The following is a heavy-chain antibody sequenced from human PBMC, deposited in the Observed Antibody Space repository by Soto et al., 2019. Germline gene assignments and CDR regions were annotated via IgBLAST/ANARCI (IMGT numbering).Heavy chain of an antibody. CDR3: ARHPPPGYYYDSSGYYGYFQH. J-gene: IGHJ1*01. CDR1: GFTFWTYA. V-gene: IGHV3-23*01. D-gene: IGHD3-22*01. CDR2: ISGTGGGT. Sequence: GGSLRLSCAASGFTFWTYAMIWVRQAPGKGLEWVSVISGTGGGTSYADSVKGRFTISRDNSKNTLYLQMNSLGVEDTAVYYCARHPPPGYYYDSSGYYGYFQHWGQGTPVTVSS.